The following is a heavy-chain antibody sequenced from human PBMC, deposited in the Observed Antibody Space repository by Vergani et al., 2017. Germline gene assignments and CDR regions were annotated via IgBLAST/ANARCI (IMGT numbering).Heavy chain of an antibody. D-gene: IGHD1-7*01. CDR2: INPSGGST. Sequence: QVQLVQSGAEVKKPGSSVKVSCKASGGTFSSYAISWVRQAPGQGLEWMGIINPSGGSTSYAQKFQGRVTMTRDTSTSTVYMELSSLRSEDTAVYYCAREVDPLNYYFDYWGQGTLVTVSS. CDR1: GGTFSSYA. CDR3: AREVDPLNYYFDY. V-gene: IGHV1-46*01. J-gene: IGHJ4*02.